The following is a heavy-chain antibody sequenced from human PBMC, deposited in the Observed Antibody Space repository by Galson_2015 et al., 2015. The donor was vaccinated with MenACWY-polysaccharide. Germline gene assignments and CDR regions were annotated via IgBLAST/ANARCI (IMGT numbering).Heavy chain of an antibody. CDR2: ITDGAYST. V-gene: IGHV3-23*01. J-gene: IGHJ6*02. CDR3: AKNSTRSYTFDYYGMDA. D-gene: IGHD2/OR15-2a*01. Sequence: GLEWVSSITDGAYSTYYADSVKGRFTISRDNSKNTLYLQMNSLRVEDTAVYYCAKNSTRSYTFDYYGMDAWGQGTTVTVSS.